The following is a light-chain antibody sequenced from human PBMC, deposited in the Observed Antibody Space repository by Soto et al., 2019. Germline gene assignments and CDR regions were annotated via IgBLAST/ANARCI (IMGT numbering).Light chain of an antibody. Sequence: VMTQSPATLSVSPGESATLSCRASQSISSNLAWYQQKPGQAPRLLMYGASTRATGIPARFSGSGSGTEFTLTISSLQSEDFAIYYCRQYGNWLQTFGQDTKVDI. J-gene: IGKJ1*01. CDR2: GAS. V-gene: IGKV3-15*01. CDR1: QSISSN. CDR3: RQYGNWLQT.